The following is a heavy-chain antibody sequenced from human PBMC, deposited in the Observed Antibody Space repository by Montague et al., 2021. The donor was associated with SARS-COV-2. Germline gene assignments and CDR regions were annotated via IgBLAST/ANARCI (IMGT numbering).Heavy chain of an antibody. CDR2: FYHSGGT. Sequence: SETLSLTCTVSGGSISSYFWSWIRQSPGKGLEWIGYFYHSGGTKYNPSLKSRVTISGDTPKNQFSLKLSFVTTADTAVYYCARSGAVPMDWGQGTLVTVSS. J-gene: IGHJ4*02. CDR3: ARSGAVPMD. V-gene: IGHV4-59*13. CDR1: GGSISSYF. D-gene: IGHD3-10*01.